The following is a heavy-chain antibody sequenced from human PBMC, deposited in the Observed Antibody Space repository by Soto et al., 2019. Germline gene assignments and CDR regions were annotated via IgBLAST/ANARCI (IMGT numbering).Heavy chain of an antibody. V-gene: IGHV4-4*02. CDR3: ARDGQRRYYGPDV. J-gene: IGHJ6*02. D-gene: IGHD3-16*01. CDR2: IYYSGST. CDR1: GGSISSSNW. Sequence: SETLSLTCAVSGGSISSSNWWSWVRQPPGKGLEWIGYIYYSGSTNYNPSLKSRVTISVDTSKNQFSLKLSSVTAADTAVYYCARDGQRRYYGPDVWGQGTTVTVSS.